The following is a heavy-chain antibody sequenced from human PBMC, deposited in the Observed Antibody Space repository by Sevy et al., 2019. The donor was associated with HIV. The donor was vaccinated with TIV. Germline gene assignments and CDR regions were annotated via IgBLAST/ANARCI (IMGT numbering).Heavy chain of an antibody. CDR2: IIPIFGTA. V-gene: IGHV1-69*13. CDR3: ARARGHGDAFDI. CDR1: GGTFSSYA. Sequence: ASVKVSCKASGGTFSSYAISWVRQAPGQGLEWMGGIIPIFGTANYAQKFQGRVTITADESTSTAYMELSSLRSEDTAVYYCARARGHGDAFDIWGQGTMVTVSS. D-gene: IGHD5-12*01. J-gene: IGHJ3*02.